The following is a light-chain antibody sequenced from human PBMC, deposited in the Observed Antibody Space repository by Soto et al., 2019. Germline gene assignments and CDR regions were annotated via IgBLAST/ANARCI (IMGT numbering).Light chain of an antibody. V-gene: IGKV1-5*01. CDR2: DAS. CDR3: QKFAISTT. Sequence: IQMTQSPSTLSASVGDRVTITCRASHNIERWMAWYQQKPGKAPSLLIFDASTLHSGAPSRFSGSGSGTDFTLTISSLQPDDFATYYCQKFAISTTFGQGTKVDIK. J-gene: IGKJ1*01. CDR1: HNIERW.